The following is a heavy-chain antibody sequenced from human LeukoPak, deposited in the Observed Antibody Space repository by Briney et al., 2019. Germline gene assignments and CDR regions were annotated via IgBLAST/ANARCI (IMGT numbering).Heavy chain of an antibody. CDR3: AKQGYGDYGFDWFDP. D-gene: IGHD4-17*01. CDR1: GGSFSGYY. V-gene: IGHV4-34*01. CDR2: INHSGST. J-gene: IGHJ5*02. Sequence: PSETLSLTCAVYGGSFSGYYWSWIRQPPGKGLEWIGEINHSGSTNYNPSLKSRVTISVDTSKNQFPLKLSSVTAADTAVYYCAKQGYGDYGFDWFDPWGQGTLVTVSS.